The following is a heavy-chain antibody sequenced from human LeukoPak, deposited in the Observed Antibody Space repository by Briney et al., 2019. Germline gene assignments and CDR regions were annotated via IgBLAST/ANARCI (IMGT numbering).Heavy chain of an antibody. CDR2: IYYSGDT. CDR1: DGSLSGYS. J-gene: IGHJ5*02. V-gene: IGHV4-59*01. CDR3: VRGPYGASISKWFDP. D-gene: IGHD4/OR15-4a*01. Sequence: SETLSLTCTVSDGSLSGYSWSWIRQPPGKGLEWIGYIYYSGDTNYNPSLKNRVTLSVDTSRNQLSLQLSSVTTADTAVYYCVRGPYGASISKWFDPWGQGTLVIVSS.